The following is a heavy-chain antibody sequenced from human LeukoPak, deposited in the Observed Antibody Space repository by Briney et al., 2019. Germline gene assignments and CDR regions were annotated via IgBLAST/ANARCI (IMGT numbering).Heavy chain of an antibody. V-gene: IGHV1-2*02. Sequence: ASVKVSFTASGYTFTGYYMHWVRQAPGQGLEWMGWINPNSGGTNYAQKFQGRVTMTRDTSISTAYMELSRLRSDDTAVYYCARPLYDSSGYYYVAAFDIWGQGTMVTVSS. D-gene: IGHD3-22*01. CDR3: ARPLYDSSGYYYVAAFDI. J-gene: IGHJ3*02. CDR2: INPNSGGT. CDR1: GYTFTGYY.